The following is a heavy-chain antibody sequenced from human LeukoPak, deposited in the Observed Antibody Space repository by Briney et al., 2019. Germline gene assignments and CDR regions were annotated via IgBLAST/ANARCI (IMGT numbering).Heavy chain of an antibody. CDR2: ISGSGGST. Sequence: EGSLRLSCAASGFTFSSYAMTWVRQAPGKGLEWVSSISGSGGSTYYADSVKGRFTISRDNSKNTLYLQMNSLRAEDTAVYYCARDASGSYPGGYYFDYWGQGTLVTVSS. J-gene: IGHJ4*02. V-gene: IGHV3-23*01. D-gene: IGHD1-26*01. CDR1: GFTFSSYA. CDR3: ARDASGSYPGGYYFDY.